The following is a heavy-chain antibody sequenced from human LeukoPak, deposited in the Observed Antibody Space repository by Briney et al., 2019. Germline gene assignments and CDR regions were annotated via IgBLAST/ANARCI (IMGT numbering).Heavy chain of an antibody. CDR3: ARDEGGYSSRCRPIDD. CDR1: GFTLSEYY. V-gene: IGHV3-11*01. D-gene: IGHD6-13*01. CDR2: ISSSGSTI. J-gene: IGHJ4*02. Sequence: GGSLRLSCAASGFTLSEYYMRWVRQAAGKGLGGGLYISSSGSTIYYADSVKGRFTISTDNAKNSLYLQMNSLRAEDTAVYYCARDEGGYSSRCRPIDDWGQGTLVTVSS.